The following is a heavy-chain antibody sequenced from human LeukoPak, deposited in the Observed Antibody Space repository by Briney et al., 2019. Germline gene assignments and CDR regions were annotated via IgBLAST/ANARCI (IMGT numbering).Heavy chain of an antibody. J-gene: IGHJ4*02. Sequence: GASVKVSCKASGYTFTGYYMHWVRQAPGQGLEWMGWINPNSGGTNYAQKFQGRVTMTRDTSISTAYMELSRLRSDDTAVYYCARVYCSSTSCYILFDYWGQGTLVTVSS. V-gene: IGHV1-2*02. CDR3: ARVYCSSTSCYILFDY. CDR2: INPNSGGT. D-gene: IGHD2-2*02. CDR1: GYTFTGYY.